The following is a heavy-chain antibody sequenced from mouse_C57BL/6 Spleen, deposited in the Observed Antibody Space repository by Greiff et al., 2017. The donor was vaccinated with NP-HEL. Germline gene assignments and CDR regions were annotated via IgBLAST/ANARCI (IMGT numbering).Heavy chain of an antibody. CDR1: GYSFTDYN. CDR2: INPNYGTT. V-gene: IGHV1-39*01. D-gene: IGHD2-2*01. J-gene: IGHJ1*03. CDR3: ARSLWLRRGGWYFDV. Sequence: VHVKQSGPELVKPGASVKISCKASGYSFTDYNMNWVKQSNGKSLEWIGVINPNYGTTSYNQKFKGKATLTVDQSSSTAYMQLNSLTSEDSAVYYCARSLWLRRGGWYFDVWGTGTTVTVSS.